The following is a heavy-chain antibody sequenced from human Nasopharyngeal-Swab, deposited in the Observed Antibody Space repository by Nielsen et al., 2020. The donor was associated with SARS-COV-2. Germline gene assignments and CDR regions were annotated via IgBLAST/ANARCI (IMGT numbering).Heavy chain of an antibody. Sequence: WIRQPPGKGLDFFSSISSSSSYIYYADSVKGRFTISRDNAKNSLYLQMNSLRAEDTAVYYCARDQASGVYVLLGGYWFDPWGQGTLVTVSS. D-gene: IGHD3-10*01. CDR3: ARDQASGVYVLLGGYWFDP. J-gene: IGHJ5*02. V-gene: IGHV3-21*01. CDR2: ISSSSSYI.